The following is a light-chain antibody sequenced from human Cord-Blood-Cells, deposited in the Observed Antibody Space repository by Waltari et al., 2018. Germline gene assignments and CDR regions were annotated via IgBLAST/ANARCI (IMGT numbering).Light chain of an antibody. CDR3: QQYNSYST. Sequence: DIQMTQSPSTLSASVGDXXXVPCRASQSISSWLAWYQQKPGKAPKLLIYKASSLESGVPSRFSGSGSGTEFTLTISSLQPDDFATYYCQQYNSYSTFGQGTKVEIK. CDR2: KAS. V-gene: IGKV1-5*03. J-gene: IGKJ1*01. CDR1: QSISSW.